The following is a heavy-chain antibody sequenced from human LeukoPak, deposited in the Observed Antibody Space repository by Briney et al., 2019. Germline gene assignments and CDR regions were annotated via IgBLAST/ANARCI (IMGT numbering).Heavy chain of an antibody. CDR3: AVLGYGDNSGVHFDF. J-gene: IGHJ4*02. D-gene: IGHD4-23*01. CDR1: GFSFPSTETG. Sequence: SAPTLIEPTQTLTLTCTFSGFSFPSTETGVGWIRQSPGKALEWLALVYWDDDKRYSPSLKTRLAITKDSSRNEVVLTMTNMDPIDTGTYFCAVLGYGDNSGVHFDFWGQGTQVTVSS. CDR2: VYWDDDK. V-gene: IGHV2-5*02.